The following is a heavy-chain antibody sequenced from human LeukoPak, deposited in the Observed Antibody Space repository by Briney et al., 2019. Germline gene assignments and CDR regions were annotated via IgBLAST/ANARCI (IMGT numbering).Heavy chain of an antibody. CDR3: ARDSGSNVYYYYYMDV. D-gene: IGHD1-26*01. J-gene: IGHJ6*03. Sequence: ASVKVSCKASGYTFTSYYMHWVRQAPGQGLEWMGWINPNSGGTNYAQKFQGRVTMTRDTSISTAYMELSRLRSDDTAVYYCARDSGSNVYYYYYMDVWGKGTTVTVSS. CDR2: INPNSGGT. CDR1: GYTFTSYY. V-gene: IGHV1-2*02.